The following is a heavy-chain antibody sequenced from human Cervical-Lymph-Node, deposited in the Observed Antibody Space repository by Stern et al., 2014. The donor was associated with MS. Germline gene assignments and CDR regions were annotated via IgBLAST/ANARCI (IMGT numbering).Heavy chain of an antibody. CDR2: ISYDGSNK. J-gene: IGHJ6*02. CDR1: GFTFSSHG. CDR3: ARDPAGGEFWSGYSMDV. Sequence: VESGGGAVQPGRSLRLSCAASGFTFSSHGMHWVRQAPGKGLEWVAVISYDGSNKYYADSVKGRFTISRDNTKNTLYLQMNSLRGEDTAVFYCARDPAGGEFWSGYSMDVWGQGTTVTVSS. V-gene: IGHV3-30*03. D-gene: IGHD3-3*01.